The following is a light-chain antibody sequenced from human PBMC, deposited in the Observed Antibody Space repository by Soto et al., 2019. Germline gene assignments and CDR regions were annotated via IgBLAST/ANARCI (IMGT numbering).Light chain of an antibody. V-gene: IGKV3-11*01. CDR3: QQRSNWLT. Sequence: EIVLTQSPATLSLSPGERATLSCRASQSVSSYLAWYQQKPGQAPRLLIYDASNRATGIPARFSGSGSGTDFTLTIRNLEPEDCAVYYWQQRSNWLTFGGGTKVEIK. CDR2: DAS. CDR1: QSVSSY. J-gene: IGKJ4*01.